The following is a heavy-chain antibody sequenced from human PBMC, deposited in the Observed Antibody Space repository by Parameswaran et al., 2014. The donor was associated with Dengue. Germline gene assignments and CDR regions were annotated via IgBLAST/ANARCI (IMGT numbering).Heavy chain of an antibody. Sequence: VRQAPGKGLEWIGYIYYSGSTNYNPSLKSRVTISVDTSKNQFSLKLSSVTAADTAVYYCAGGNPENYYYYYGMDVWGQGTTVTVSS. CDR2: IYYSGST. V-gene: IGHV4-59*01. CDR3: AGGNPENYYYYYGMDV. J-gene: IGHJ6*02. D-gene: IGHD1-26*01.